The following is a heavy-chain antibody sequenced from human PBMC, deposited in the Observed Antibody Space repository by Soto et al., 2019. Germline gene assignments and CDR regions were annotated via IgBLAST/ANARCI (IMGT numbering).Heavy chain of an antibody. D-gene: IGHD3-10*01. CDR2: IYHSGST. Sequence: QVQLQESGPGLVKPSGALSLTCAVSGGSISSSNWWSGVRQPPGKGLEWIGEIYHSGSTNYNPSLKSGATISVDKSSSQFALKLSSVTGADAAVYYWARDRVTMVRGVSDYWGQGTLVTVSS. J-gene: IGHJ4*02. CDR3: ARDRVTMVRGVSDY. V-gene: IGHV4-4*02. CDR1: GGSISSSNW.